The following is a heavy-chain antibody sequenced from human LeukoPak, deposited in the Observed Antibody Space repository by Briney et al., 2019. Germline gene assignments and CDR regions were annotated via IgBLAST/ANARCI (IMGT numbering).Heavy chain of an antibody. Sequence: PSETLSLTCTVSGGSINSYYWSWIRQPPGKGLEWIGYIFYRGSTNYNPSLKSRVTMSVDTSKNQFSPNLSSVTAADTAVYYCARSLGAAAHFDSWGQGTLVTVSS. J-gene: IGHJ4*02. D-gene: IGHD6-13*01. CDR2: IFYRGST. V-gene: IGHV4-59*08. CDR3: ARSLGAAAHFDS. CDR1: GGSINSYY.